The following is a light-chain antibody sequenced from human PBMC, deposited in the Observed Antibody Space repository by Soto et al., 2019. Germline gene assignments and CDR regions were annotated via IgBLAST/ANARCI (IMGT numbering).Light chain of an antibody. Sequence: SYELIQAPSASVAPGKTATLTCGGNNIGRKSVHWYQQRPGQAPVLVIYYDIDRPSGIPERFSASNSGNTATLTITSVEAGDEADYYCQVWDAATDRVVFGGGTKLTVL. CDR2: YDI. CDR3: QVWDAATDRVV. J-gene: IGLJ2*01. CDR1: NIGRKS. V-gene: IGLV3-21*04.